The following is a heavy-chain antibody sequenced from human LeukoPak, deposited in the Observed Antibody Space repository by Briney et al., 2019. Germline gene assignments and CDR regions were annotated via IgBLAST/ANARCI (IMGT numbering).Heavy chain of an antibody. V-gene: IGHV5-51*01. CDR3: ARFSVGGWYLLSYYYYGMDV. J-gene: IGHJ6*02. Sequence: GESLKISCKGSGYSFTSYWIGWVRQMPGKGLGWMGIIYPGDSDTRYSPSFQGQVTISADKSISTAYLQWSSLKASDTAMYYCARFSVGGWYLLSYYYYGMDVWGQGTTVTVSS. CDR2: IYPGDSDT. CDR1: GYSFTSYW. D-gene: IGHD6-19*01.